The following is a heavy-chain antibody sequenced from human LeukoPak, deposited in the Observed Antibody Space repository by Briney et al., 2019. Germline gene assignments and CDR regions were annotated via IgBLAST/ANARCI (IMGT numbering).Heavy chain of an antibody. D-gene: IGHD3-16*01. J-gene: IGHJ4*02. CDR2: IHSGGRK. CDR1: GFSLSGNY. V-gene: IGHV3-53*01. Sequence: GGSLRLSCAPSGFSLSGNYMSWVRQAPGKGLEWVSVIHSGGRKYYADSVKGRFTTSRDNSKNTLSLQMNSLRADDTAVYYCARVVGGYYDATGSFDSWGQGTLVTVSS. CDR3: ARVVGGYYDATGSFDS.